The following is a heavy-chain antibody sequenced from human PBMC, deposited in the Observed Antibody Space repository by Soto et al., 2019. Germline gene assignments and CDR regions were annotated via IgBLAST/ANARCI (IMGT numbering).Heavy chain of an antibody. Sequence: PWXSVKVSCKASVYTFTSYGISWVRQAPGQGLEWMGWISAYNGNTNYAQKLQGRVTMTTDTSTSTAYMELRSLRSDDTAVYYCARTGNYYDSSAMNWFDPWGQGTLVTVSS. J-gene: IGHJ5*02. CDR1: VYTFTSYG. D-gene: IGHD3-22*01. CDR3: ARTGNYYDSSAMNWFDP. V-gene: IGHV1-18*04. CDR2: ISAYNGNT.